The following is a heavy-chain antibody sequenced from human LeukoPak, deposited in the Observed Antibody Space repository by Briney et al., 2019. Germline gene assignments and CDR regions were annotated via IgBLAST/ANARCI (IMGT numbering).Heavy chain of an antibody. CDR3: ARDLITIFGVADATIDAFDI. Sequence: GGSLRLSCAASGFTVSSNYMSWVRQAPGKGLEWVSVIYSGCSTYYADSVKGRFTISRDNSKNTLYLQMNSLRAEDTAVYYCARDLITIFGVADATIDAFDIWGQGTMVTVSS. V-gene: IGHV3-66*01. D-gene: IGHD3-3*01. CDR2: IYSGCST. CDR1: GFTVSSNY. J-gene: IGHJ3*02.